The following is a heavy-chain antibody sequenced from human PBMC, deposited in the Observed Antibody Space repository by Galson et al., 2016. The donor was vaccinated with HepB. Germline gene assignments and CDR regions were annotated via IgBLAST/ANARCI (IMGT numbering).Heavy chain of an antibody. CDR2: ISGSGDST. Sequence: SLRLSCAASGFTFSSYAMSWVRQAPGKGLEWVSGISGSGDSTYYADSVKGRFTISRDNAKSTLYLEMNSLRGEDRAVYYCAKDLGISMIVVAPGFYYWGQGTLVTVSS. V-gene: IGHV3-23*01. CDR1: GFTFSSYA. D-gene: IGHD3-22*01. J-gene: IGHJ4*02. CDR3: AKDLGISMIVVAPGFYY.